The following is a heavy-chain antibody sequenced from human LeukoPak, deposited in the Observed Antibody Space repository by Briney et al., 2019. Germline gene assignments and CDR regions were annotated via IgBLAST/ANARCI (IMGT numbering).Heavy chain of an antibody. CDR1: GGSISSSSYY. CDR2: IYYSGST. CDR3: ARHVGYSHSMYYSDY. Sequence: PSETLSLTCTVSGGSISSSSYYWGWIRQPPGKGLEWIGSIYYSGSTYYNPSLKSRVTISVDTSKNQFSLKLSSVTAADTAVYYCARHVGYSHSMYYSDYWGQGTLVTVSS. D-gene: IGHD5-18*01. J-gene: IGHJ4*02. V-gene: IGHV4-39*01.